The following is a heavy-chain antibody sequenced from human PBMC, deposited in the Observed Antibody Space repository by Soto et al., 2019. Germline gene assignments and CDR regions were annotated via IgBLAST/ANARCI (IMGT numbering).Heavy chain of an antibody. D-gene: IGHD2-2*01. CDR3: ASHSCSSTSCYYYYYYMDV. J-gene: IGHJ6*03. CDR1: GYTFTSYA. V-gene: IGHV1-3*01. Sequence: ASVKVSCKASGYTFTSYAMHWVRQAPGQRLEWMGWINAGNGNTKYSQKFQGRVTITRDTSASTAYMELSSLRSEDTAVYYCASHSCSSTSCYYYYYYMDVWGNGTTVTVSS. CDR2: INAGNGNT.